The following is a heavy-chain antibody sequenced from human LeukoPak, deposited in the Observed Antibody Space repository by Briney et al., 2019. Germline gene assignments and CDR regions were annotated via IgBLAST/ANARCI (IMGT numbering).Heavy chain of an antibody. Sequence: PGGSLRLSCAAYGFTFSSYGMHWVRQAPGKGLEWVAVIWYDGSNKYYADSVKGRFTISRDNSKNTLYLQMNSLRAEDTAVYYCARDPHYDSSGYYFDYWGQGTLVTVSS. CDR3: ARDPHYDSSGYYFDY. D-gene: IGHD3-22*01. V-gene: IGHV3-33*01. CDR1: GFTFSSYG. CDR2: IWYDGSNK. J-gene: IGHJ4*02.